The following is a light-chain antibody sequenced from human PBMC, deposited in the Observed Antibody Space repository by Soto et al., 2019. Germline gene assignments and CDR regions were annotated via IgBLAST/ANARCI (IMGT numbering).Light chain of an antibody. Sequence: ESVLTQSPATLSLSPGERATLSCRASQSVSIYLAWYQQRPGQAPRLLIYDASNRATGIPARFSGSGSGTDFTLTISSLEPEDFAVYYCQQRSNWPPITFGQGTRLELK. CDR3: QQRSNWPPIT. J-gene: IGKJ5*01. CDR2: DAS. V-gene: IGKV3-11*01. CDR1: QSVSIY.